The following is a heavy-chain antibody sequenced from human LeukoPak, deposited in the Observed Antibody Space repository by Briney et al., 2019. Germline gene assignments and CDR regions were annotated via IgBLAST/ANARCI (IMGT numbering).Heavy chain of an antibody. J-gene: IGHJ4*02. CDR2: IIPIFGTA. D-gene: IGHD3-16*02. V-gene: IGHV1-69*06. CDR3: ASGYYDYVWGSYPLDY. CDR1: GGTFSSYA. Sequence: ASVKVSCKASGGTFSSYAISWVRQAPGQGFEWMGGIIPIFGTANYAQKFQGRVTITADKSTSTAYMELSSLRSEDTAVYYCASGYYDYVWGSYPLDYWGQGTLVTVSS.